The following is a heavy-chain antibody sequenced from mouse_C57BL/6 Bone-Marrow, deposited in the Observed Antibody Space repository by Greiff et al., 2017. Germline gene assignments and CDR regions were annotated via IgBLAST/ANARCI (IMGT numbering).Heavy chain of an antibody. J-gene: IGHJ3*01. D-gene: IGHD1-1*02. CDR3: AIRYYGLFY. V-gene: IGHV1-54*01. CDR1: GYAFTNYL. CDR2: INPGSGGT. Sequence: QVQLQQSGAELVRPGTSVKVSCKASGYAFTNYLIEWVKQRPGQGLEWIGVINPGSGGTNYNEKFKGKATLTADKSSSTAYMQLSSLTSEDSAVYFCAIRYYGLFYWGQVTLVTVSA.